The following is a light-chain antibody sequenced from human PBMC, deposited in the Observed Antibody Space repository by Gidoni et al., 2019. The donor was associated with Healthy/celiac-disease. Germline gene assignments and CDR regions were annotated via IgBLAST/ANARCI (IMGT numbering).Light chain of an antibody. CDR2: AAS. V-gene: IGKV1-39*01. J-gene: IGKJ5*01. CDR3: QQSDSTSIT. CDR1: QSISSY. Sequence: DIQMTRSLSSLSASVGDRVTITCRASQSISSYLNWYQQKPGKAPKLLIYAASSLQSGVPSRFSGSGSGTDFSLTISSLQPEDFATYYCQQSDSTSITFGQGTRLEIK.